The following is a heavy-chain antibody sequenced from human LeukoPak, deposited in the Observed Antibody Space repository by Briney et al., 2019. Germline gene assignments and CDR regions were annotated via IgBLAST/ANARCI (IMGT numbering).Heavy chain of an antibody. Sequence: SETLSLTCAVYGGSFSGYYWSWIRQPPGKGLEWIGEINHSGSTNYNPSLKSRVTISVDTSKNQFSLKLSSVTAVDTAVYYCASFRWFGEAGFDYWGQGTLVTVSS. V-gene: IGHV4-34*01. D-gene: IGHD3-10*01. CDR1: GGSFSGYY. CDR3: ASFRWFGEAGFDY. CDR2: INHSGST. J-gene: IGHJ4*02.